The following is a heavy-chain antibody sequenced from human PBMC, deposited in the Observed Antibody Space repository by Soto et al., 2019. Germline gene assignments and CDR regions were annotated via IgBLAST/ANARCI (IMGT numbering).Heavy chain of an antibody. D-gene: IGHD5-12*01. V-gene: IGHV3-30-3*01. CDR3: ARGGEGGYDYFDY. CDR1: GFTFSSYA. J-gene: IGHJ4*02. Sequence: GGSLRLSCAASGFTFSSYAMHWVRQAPGKGLEWVAVISYDGSNKYYADSVKGRFTISRDNSKNTLYLQMNSLRAEDTAVYYCARGGEGGYDYFDYWGQGTLVTVSS. CDR2: ISYDGSNK.